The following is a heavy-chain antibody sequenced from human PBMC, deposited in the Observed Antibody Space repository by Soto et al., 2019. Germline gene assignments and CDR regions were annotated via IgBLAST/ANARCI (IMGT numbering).Heavy chain of an antibody. CDR1: GGSFSGYY. CDR3: ARGWRGYSYGYRGRFDY. Sequence: SEILSLTCAVYGGSFSGYYWSWIRQPPGKGLEWIGEINHSGSTNYNPSLKSRVTISVDTSKNQFSLKLSSVTAADTAVYYCARGWRGYSYGYRGRFDYWGQGTLVTVS. CDR2: INHSGST. J-gene: IGHJ4*02. V-gene: IGHV4-34*01. D-gene: IGHD5-18*01.